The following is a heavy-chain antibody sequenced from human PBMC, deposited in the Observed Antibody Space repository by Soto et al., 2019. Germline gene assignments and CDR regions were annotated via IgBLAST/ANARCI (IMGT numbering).Heavy chain of an antibody. CDR3: ASGAYGSSWSPSAY. CDR2: ISAYNGNT. V-gene: IGHV1-18*04. D-gene: IGHD6-13*01. Sequence: QVQLLQSGAEVKKPGASVKVSCTASGYTFNSSGISWVRQAPGQGLEWMGWISAYNGNTNYAQKRQGRVTMTTDTSTSTAYMELRSLRSDDTAVYYCASGAYGSSWSPSAYGGQGPLVTVSS. CDR1: GYTFNSSG. J-gene: IGHJ4*02.